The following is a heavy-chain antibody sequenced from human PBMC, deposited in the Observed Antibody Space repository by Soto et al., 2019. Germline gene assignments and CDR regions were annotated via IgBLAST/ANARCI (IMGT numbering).Heavy chain of an antibody. CDR3: ARVVPGAEAWFGP. Sequence: QVQLVQSGGEVKRPGASVKVSCKTSGYTFSNYGITWVRQAPGQPLEWLGWISLYSDGTYYAQKFKGRVSMTTDTSTTTAYMELRILRSDATAVYYCARVVPGAEAWFGPWGQGTLVTVSS. D-gene: IGHD2-2*01. V-gene: IGHV1-18*01. J-gene: IGHJ5*02. CDR1: GYTFSNYG. CDR2: ISLYSDGT.